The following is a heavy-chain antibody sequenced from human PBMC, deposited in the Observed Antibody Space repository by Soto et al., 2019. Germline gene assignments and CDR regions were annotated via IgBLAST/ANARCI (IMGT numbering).Heavy chain of an antibody. V-gene: IGHV1-69*01. CDR1: GGTLSLYS. J-gene: IGHJ4*02. CDR3: ARDIKGSSGYDLVPFDY. D-gene: IGHD5-12*01. CDR2: IIPILDTA. Sequence: QVQLVQSGAELKKPGSSVKVSCKPSGGTLSLYSINWVRQAPGQGLEWMGGIIPILDTANYAQKFQGRVTFTADESTNTVYMELSSLRSEDTAVYYCARDIKGSSGYDLVPFDYWGQGTLVTVSS.